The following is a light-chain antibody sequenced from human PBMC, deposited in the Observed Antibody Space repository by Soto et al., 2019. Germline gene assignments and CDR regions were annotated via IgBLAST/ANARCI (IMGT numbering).Light chain of an antibody. CDR1: SSDVGGYND. J-gene: IGLJ1*01. CDR2: DVS. V-gene: IGLV2-11*01. CDR3: CSYAGSYTHV. Sequence: QSALTQPRSVSGSPGQSVTISCTGTSSDVGGYNDVSWYQQHPGKAPKLMIYDVSKRPSGVPDRFSGSKSGNTASLTISGLHAEDEADYYCCSYAGSYTHVFGTGTKVTVL.